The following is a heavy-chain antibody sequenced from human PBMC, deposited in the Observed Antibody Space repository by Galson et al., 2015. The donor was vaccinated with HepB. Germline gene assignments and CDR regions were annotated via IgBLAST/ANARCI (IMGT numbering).Heavy chain of an antibody. J-gene: IGHJ4*02. D-gene: IGHD5-12*01. CDR1: GFTFSSYA. CDR2: ISYDGSNK. V-gene: IGHV3-30*04. CDR3: AKDGDIVASFDY. Sequence: SLRLSCAASGFTFSSYAMHWVRQAPGKGLEWVAVISYDGSNKYYADSVKGRLTISRDNSKNTLYLQMNSLRAEDTAVYYCAKDGDIVASFDYWGQGTLVTVSS.